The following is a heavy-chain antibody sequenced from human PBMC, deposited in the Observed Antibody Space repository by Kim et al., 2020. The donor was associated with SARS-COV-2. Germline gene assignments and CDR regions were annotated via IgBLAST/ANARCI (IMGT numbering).Heavy chain of an antibody. V-gene: IGHV1-2*02. Sequence: AQKFQGRVTMTRDTSMSTAYMELSSLRSDDTAVYYCATEQGYGGSYIFDYWGQGTLVTVSS. D-gene: IGHD1-26*01. J-gene: IGHJ4*02. CDR3: ATEQGYGGSYIFDY.